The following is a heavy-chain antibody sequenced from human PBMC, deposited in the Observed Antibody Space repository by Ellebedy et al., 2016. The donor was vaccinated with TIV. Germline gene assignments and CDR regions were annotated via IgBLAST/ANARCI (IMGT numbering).Heavy chain of an antibody. D-gene: IGHD2-8*02. CDR3: VRTGRPWFDY. J-gene: IGHJ4*02. Sequence: GESLKISCAASRFTFSNYWMHWIRQAPGKGLEWVSTISTSSSYTKCADSVKGRFTVSRDDAKNSLYLHMNSLKAEDTAVYYCVRTGRPWFDYWGQGTLVTVSS. CDR1: RFTFSNYW. V-gene: IGHV3-11*06. CDR2: ISTSSSYT.